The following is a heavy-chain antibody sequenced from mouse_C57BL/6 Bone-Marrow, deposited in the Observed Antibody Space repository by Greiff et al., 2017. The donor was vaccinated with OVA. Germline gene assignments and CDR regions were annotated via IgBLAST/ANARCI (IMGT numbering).Heavy chain of an antibody. V-gene: IGHV14-4*01. CDR3: TSRWLLYAMDY. J-gene: IGHJ4*01. CDR1: GFNIKDDY. CDR2: IDPENGDT. Sequence: VQLQQSGAELVRPGASVKLSCTASGFNIKDDYMHWVKQRPEQGLEWIGWIDPENGDTEYASKFQGKATITADTSSNTAYLQLSSLTSEDTAVYYCTSRWLLYAMDYRGQGTSVTVSS. D-gene: IGHD2-3*01.